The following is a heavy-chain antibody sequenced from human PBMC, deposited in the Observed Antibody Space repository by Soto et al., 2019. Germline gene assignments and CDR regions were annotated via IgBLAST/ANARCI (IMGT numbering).Heavy chain of an antibody. Sequence: EVQLVESGGGLVQPGGSLRLSCAASGFTFSGYWMSWVRQAPGKGLEWVANIKQDGSEKYYVDSVKGRFTISRDNAKNSLSLLMTSLKAEDTAVYYCAKNNRYCSSTTGFVFDYWAQGTLVTVSS. CDR3: AKNNRYCSSTTGFVFDY. CDR1: GFTFSGYW. V-gene: IGHV3-7*01. D-gene: IGHD2-2*01. J-gene: IGHJ4*02. CDR2: IKQDGSEK.